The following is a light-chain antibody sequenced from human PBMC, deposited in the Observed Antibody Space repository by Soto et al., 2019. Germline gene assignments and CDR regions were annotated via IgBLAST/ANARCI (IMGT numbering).Light chain of an antibody. CDR2: GAS. CDR1: QGVSSW. V-gene: IGKV1-12*01. CDR3: QQADSFPYT. Sequence: DIQMTQSPSSVSASVGDRVTIACRASQGVSSWLAWYQQKPGKAPKLLIYGASTLQSGIPSRFSGSGSVTDFPLTVSSLQPEDFATYYCQQADSFPYTFGPGTKVEIK. J-gene: IGKJ2*01.